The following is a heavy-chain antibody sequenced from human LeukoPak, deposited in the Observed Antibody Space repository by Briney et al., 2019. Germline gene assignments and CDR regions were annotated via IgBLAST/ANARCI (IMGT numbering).Heavy chain of an antibody. CDR2: ISSSSSYI. CDR3: ARLAGDYYDSSGYYPVDFDY. V-gene: IGHV3-21*01. CDR1: GFTFSSYS. Sequence: GGSLRLSCEASGFTFSSYSMNWVRQAPGKGLEWVSSISSSSSYIYYADSVKGRFTISRDNAKNSLYLQMNSLRAEDTAVYYCARLAGDYYDSSGYYPVDFDYWGQGTLVTVSS. J-gene: IGHJ4*02. D-gene: IGHD3-22*01.